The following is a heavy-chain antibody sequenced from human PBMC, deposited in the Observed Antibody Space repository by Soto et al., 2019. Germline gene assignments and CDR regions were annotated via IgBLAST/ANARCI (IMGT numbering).Heavy chain of an antibody. D-gene: IGHD3-22*01. CDR1: GGSISSSNW. J-gene: IGHJ5*02. Sequence: SETLSLTCAVSGGSISSSNWWSWVRQPPGKGLEWIGEIYHSGSTNYNPSLKSRVTISVDKSKNQFSLKLSSVTAADTAVYYCTTIVVVIVNWFDPWGQGTLVTVSS. CDR3: TTIVVVIVNWFDP. CDR2: IYHSGST. V-gene: IGHV4-4*02.